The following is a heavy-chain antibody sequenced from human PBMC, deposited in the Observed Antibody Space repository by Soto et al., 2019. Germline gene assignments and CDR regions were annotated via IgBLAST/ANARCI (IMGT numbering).Heavy chain of an antibody. Sequence: QVHLVQSGAEVKRPGASVKVSCKGSGYTFTTYGITWVRQAPGQGLEGVGWISAHNGNTNYAQKLQGRVTVTRDTSTSTAYMELRRLRSDDTAVYYCARGRYGDYWGQGALVTVSS. D-gene: IGHD1-1*01. CDR2: ISAHNGNT. V-gene: IGHV1-18*01. CDR3: ARGRYGDY. J-gene: IGHJ4*02. CDR1: GYTFTTYG.